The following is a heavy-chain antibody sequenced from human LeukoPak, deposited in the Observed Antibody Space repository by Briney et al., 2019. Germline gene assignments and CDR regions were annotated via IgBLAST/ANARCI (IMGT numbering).Heavy chain of an antibody. V-gene: IGHV3-23*01. D-gene: IGHD6-13*01. CDR3: AKWTPRNIAAAGVDP. Sequence: QPGGSLRLSCAASGFTFSSNAMIWVRQAPGKGLEWVSALSGSGGSTYYADSVKGRFTISRDNSKNTLYLQMNSLRAEDTAVYYCAKWTPRNIAAAGVDPWGQGTLVTVSS. CDR2: LSGSGGST. J-gene: IGHJ5*02. CDR1: GFTFSSNA.